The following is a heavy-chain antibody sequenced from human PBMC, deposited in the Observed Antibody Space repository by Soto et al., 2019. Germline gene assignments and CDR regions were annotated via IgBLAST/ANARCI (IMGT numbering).Heavy chain of an antibody. D-gene: IGHD6-13*01. J-gene: IGHJ6*02. Sequence: SVRVSCKASGGTFSSYAISWVRQAPGQGLEWMGGIIPIFGTANYAQKFQGRVTITADESTRTAYMELRSLRSEDTAVYYCARKEPNEARQQLVTYDYYGMDVWG. CDR2: IIPIFGTA. CDR1: GGTFSSYA. V-gene: IGHV1-69*13. CDR3: ARKEPNEARQQLVTYDYYGMDV.